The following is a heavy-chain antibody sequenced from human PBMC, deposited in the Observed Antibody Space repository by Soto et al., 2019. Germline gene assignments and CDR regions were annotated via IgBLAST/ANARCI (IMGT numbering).Heavy chain of an antibody. CDR1: GFIFSSYT. CDR3: VKEVLHLETATSYFDC. Sequence: PGGSLRLSCSASGFIFSSYTMHWVRQAPGKGLEHVSLISSGGDSTYYAASVKDRVIISRDNSKNTLSLQMNSLTTEDTAVYYCVKEVLHLETATSYFDCWGQGALVTVSS. D-gene: IGHD6-25*01. V-gene: IGHV3-64D*06. CDR2: ISSGGDST. J-gene: IGHJ4*02.